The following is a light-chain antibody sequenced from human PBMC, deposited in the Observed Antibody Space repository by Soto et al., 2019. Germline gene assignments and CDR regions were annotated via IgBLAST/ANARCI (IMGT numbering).Light chain of an antibody. V-gene: IGLV2-14*01. CDR3: SSYTNINTRACV. CDR1: SSDVGGYNY. CDR2: EVR. Sequence: QSALTQPASVSGSPGQSITISCTGTSSDVGGYNYVSWYQQHPGKAPELIIYEVRSRPSGVSNRFSGSKSGNTASLTISGLQAEDEAEYYCSSYTNINTRACVFGTGTKLTVL. J-gene: IGLJ1*01.